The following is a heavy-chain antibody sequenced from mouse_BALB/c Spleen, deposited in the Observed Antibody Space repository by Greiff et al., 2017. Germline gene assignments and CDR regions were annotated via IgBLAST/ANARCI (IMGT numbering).Heavy chain of an antibody. V-gene: IGHV3-2*02. D-gene: IGHD1-1*01. CDR2: ISYSGST. CDR3: ARFDYYGTGHYFDY. Sequence: DVQLQESGPGLVKPSQSLSLTCTVTGYSITSDYAWNWIRQFPGNKLEWMGYISYSGSTSYNPSLKSRISITRDTSKNQFFLQLNSVTTEDTATYYCARFDYYGTGHYFDYWGQGTTLTVSS. CDR1: GYSITSDYA. J-gene: IGHJ2*01.